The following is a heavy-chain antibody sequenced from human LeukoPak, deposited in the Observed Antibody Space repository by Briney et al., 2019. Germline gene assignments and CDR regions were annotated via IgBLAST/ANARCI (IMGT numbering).Heavy chain of an antibody. CDR3: ARFTRVVGPAYIDY. V-gene: IGHV4-59*01. CDR2: IYDSGST. D-gene: IGHD1-26*01. Sequence: SETLSLTCTVSGGSISTYYWSWIRQPPGKGLEWIGHIYDSGSTSYNPSLKRRVTISVDTSKNQFSLKLRSVTAADTAVYYCARFTRVVGPAYIDYWGQGSLATVSS. J-gene: IGHJ4*02. CDR1: GGSISTYY.